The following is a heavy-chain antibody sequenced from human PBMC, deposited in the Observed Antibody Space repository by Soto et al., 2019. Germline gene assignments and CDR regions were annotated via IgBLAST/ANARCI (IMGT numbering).Heavy chain of an antibody. CDR2: LSGGGGGT. CDR3: AKGSHYDILTAYHAFDF. V-gene: IGHV3-23*01. CDR1: GFTFRSYA. D-gene: IGHD3-9*01. J-gene: IGHJ4*02. Sequence: GXSRRLSCAASGFTFRSYALNWVRQAPGKGLQWVSGLSGGGGGTQYTDSVKGRFTISRDNSKNTLFLQMNSLRAEDTAVYFCAKGSHYDILTAYHAFDFWGPGTLVTVSS.